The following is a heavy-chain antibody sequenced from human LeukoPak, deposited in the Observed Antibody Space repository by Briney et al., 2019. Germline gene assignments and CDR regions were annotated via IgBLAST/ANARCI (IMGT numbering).Heavy chain of an antibody. Sequence: ASVKVSCKTSGYTFTDYYMHWVRQAPAQGLEWMGRINLRSGCTNYAQKFQGRVTVTRDTYISSVYMELSRLRSDYTAVYYCIMVTTGDSWGQGTLVTVSS. CDR2: INLRSGCT. CDR1: GYTFTDYY. V-gene: IGHV1-2*06. D-gene: IGHD2-8*01. J-gene: IGHJ4*02. CDR3: IMVTTGDS.